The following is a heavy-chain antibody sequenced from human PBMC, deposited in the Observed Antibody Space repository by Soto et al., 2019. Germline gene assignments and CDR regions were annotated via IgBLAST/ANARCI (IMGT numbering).Heavy chain of an antibody. CDR1: GLSLSRSGVG. Sequence: QITLKESSPTLVKPTQTLTLTCTVSGLSLSRSGVGVGWIRQPPGKALEWLVLIYWDDDNYYSPSLRTRLTITRDTSKNQVVLKMTNMDPVDTGTYYCAHRGPKGAGAFDIWGQGTMVTVSS. J-gene: IGHJ3*02. V-gene: IGHV2-5*02. CDR3: AHRGPKGAGAFDI. CDR2: IYWDDDN.